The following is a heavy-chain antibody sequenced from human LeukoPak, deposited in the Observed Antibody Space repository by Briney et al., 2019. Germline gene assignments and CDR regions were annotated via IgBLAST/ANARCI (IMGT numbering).Heavy chain of an antibody. Sequence: TGGSLRLSCAASGFTFSNYAMHWVRQAPGKGLEWVAVISYDGSNKYYADSVKGRFTISRDNSKNTLYLQMNSLRAEDTAVYYCAREHTYYYDSRGYSDVRGQGTTVTVSS. CDR1: GFTFSNYA. V-gene: IGHV3-30-3*01. J-gene: IGHJ6*02. CDR2: ISYDGSNK. CDR3: AREHTYYYDSRGYSDV. D-gene: IGHD3-22*01.